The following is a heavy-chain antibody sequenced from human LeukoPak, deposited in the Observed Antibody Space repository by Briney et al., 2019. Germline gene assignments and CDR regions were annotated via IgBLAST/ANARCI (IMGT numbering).Heavy chain of an antibody. V-gene: IGHV1-3*01. Sequence: ASVKVSCKASGYTFTSYAMHWVRQAPGQRLEWMGWINAGNSNTKYSQKFQGRVTITRDTSASTAYMELSSLRSEDMAVYYCARDPPYGSLFDYWGQGTLVTVSS. CDR1: GYTFTSYA. CDR3: ARDPPYGSLFDY. J-gene: IGHJ4*02. CDR2: INAGNSNT. D-gene: IGHD4-17*01.